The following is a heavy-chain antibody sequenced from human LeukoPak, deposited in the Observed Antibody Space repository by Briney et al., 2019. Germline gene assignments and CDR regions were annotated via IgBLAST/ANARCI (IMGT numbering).Heavy chain of an antibody. V-gene: IGHV4-34*01. CDR2: INHSGST. D-gene: IGHD2-15*01. CDR1: GGSFSGYY. CDR3: ARGMLLYYYYGMDV. J-gene: IGHJ6*02. Sequence: MSSETLSLTCAVYGGSFSGYYWSWIRQPPGKGLEWIGEINHSGSTNYNPSLKSRVTISVDTSKNQFSLKLSSVTAADTAVYYCARGMLLYYYYGMDVWGQGTTVTVSS.